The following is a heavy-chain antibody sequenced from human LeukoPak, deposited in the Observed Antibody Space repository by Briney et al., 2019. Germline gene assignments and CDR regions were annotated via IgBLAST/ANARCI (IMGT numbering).Heavy chain of an antibody. Sequence: GESLKISCKGSGYSFTSYWIGWVRQMPGKGLEWMGIIYPDESNIRYSPSFRGQVTISADKSISTAYLQWSSLKASDTAIYYCARPPSRGYSSSFEYWGQGTLVTVSS. CDR3: ARPPSRGYSSSFEY. CDR2: IYPDESNI. CDR1: GYSFTSYW. V-gene: IGHV5-51*01. D-gene: IGHD6-13*01. J-gene: IGHJ4*02.